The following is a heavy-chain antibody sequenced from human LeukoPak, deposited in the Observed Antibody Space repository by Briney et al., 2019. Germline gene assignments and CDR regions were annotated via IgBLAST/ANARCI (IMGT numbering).Heavy chain of an antibody. J-gene: IGHJ4*02. V-gene: IGHV3-74*01. Sequence: GGSLRLSCAASGFTFSREWMHWVRHAPGKGLVWVSRINTDGSSTDYADSVKGRFTISRDNAKNTLYLQMNSLRAEDTAVYYCVRGWDGSYWGQGTLVTVSS. CDR2: INTDGSST. D-gene: IGHD3-10*01. CDR3: VRGWDGSY. CDR1: GFTFSREW.